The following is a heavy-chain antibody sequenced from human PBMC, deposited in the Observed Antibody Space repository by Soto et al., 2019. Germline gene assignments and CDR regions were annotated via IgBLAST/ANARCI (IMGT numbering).Heavy chain of an antibody. V-gene: IGHV3-48*03. CDR3: ARERTPDAFDI. CDR2: ISSSGSTM. CDR1: GFTFSNYE. Sequence: QLVESGGGLVQPGGSLRLSCAASGFTFSNYEMNWVRQAPGKGLEWVSYISSSGSTMYYAESVKGRFTISRDNAKNSLYLQMSSLRAEDTAVYYCARERTPDAFDIWGQGTMVTVSS. D-gene: IGHD2-15*01. J-gene: IGHJ3*02.